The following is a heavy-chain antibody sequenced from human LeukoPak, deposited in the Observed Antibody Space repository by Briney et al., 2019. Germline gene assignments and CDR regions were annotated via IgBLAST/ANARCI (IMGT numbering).Heavy chain of an antibody. CDR3: ATYRQVLSPFES. CDR1: GFTFSTFA. J-gene: IGHJ4*02. CDR2: IFPSGGEI. V-gene: IGHV3-23*01. D-gene: IGHD2-8*02. Sequence: GGSLRLSCAASGFTFSTFAMIWVRQPPGKGLEWVSSIFPSGGEIHYADSVRGRFTISRDNSKSTLSLQMNSLRAEDTAIYYCATYRQVLSPFESWGQGTLVTVSS.